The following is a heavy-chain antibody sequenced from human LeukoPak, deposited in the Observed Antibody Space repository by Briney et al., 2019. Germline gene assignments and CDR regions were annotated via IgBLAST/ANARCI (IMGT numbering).Heavy chain of an antibody. Sequence: GGSLRLSCAASGFTFSSFAMNWVRQAPGKGLEWVSTMSGDATSTYYADSVKGRFTISRDNSKNTLYLQMNSLRAEDTAVYYCAKRTSGSSWYSSDYWGQGTLVTVSS. CDR2: MSGDATST. CDR1: GFTFSSFA. V-gene: IGHV3-23*01. CDR3: AKRTSGSSWYSSDY. D-gene: IGHD6-13*01. J-gene: IGHJ4*02.